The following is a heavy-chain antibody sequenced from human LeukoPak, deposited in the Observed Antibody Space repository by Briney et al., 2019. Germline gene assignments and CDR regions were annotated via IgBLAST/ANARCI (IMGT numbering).Heavy chain of an antibody. CDR2: FSGSGGDT. D-gene: IGHD6-25*01. Sequence: GGSLRLSCAASGFTFSSYGMSWVRQAPGKGLEWVSSFSGSGGDTYYADSVKGRFTISRDNSKSTLYLQMNSLRAEDTAAYYCAKDRAAGNYFDYWGQGTLVTVSS. V-gene: IGHV3-23*01. J-gene: IGHJ4*02. CDR3: AKDRAAGNYFDY. CDR1: GFTFSSYG.